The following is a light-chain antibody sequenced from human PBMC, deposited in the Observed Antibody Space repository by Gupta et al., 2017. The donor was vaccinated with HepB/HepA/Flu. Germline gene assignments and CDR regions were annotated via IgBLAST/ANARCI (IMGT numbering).Light chain of an antibody. CDR1: QSISSY. CDR2: AAS. CDR3: QQRPS. J-gene: IGKJ4*01. V-gene: IGKV1-39*01. Sequence: DIQMTQSPSSLSASVGDRVTITCRASQSISSYLNWYQQKPGKAPKLLIYAASSLQSGVTSRFSGSGSGTDFTLTISSLQPEDFATYDAQQRPSFAGGTKVEIK.